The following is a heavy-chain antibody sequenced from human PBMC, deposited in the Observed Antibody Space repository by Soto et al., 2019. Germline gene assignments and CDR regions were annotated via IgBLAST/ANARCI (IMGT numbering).Heavy chain of an antibody. D-gene: IGHD3-22*01. Sequence: ASLKVSCKASGYTFTGYYMHWVRQAPGQGLEWMGWINPNSGGTNYAQKFQGRVTMTRDTSISTAYMELSRLRSDDTAVYYCARDSPFLYYDSSGYYDYWGQGTLVTVSS. CDR2: INPNSGGT. J-gene: IGHJ4*02. CDR3: ARDSPFLYYDSSGYYDY. V-gene: IGHV1-2*02. CDR1: GYTFTGYY.